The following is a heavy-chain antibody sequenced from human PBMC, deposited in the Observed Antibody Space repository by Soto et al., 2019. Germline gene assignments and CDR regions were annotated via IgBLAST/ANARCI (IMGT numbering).Heavy chain of an antibody. CDR3: AWSHSVLGYFYYGMDV. V-gene: IGHV1-69*01. CDR1: GGTFSSYA. D-gene: IGHD4-4*01. CDR2: SIPVFGTP. J-gene: IGHJ6*02. Sequence: QVQLVQSGAEVKKPGSSGKVSCTSSGGTFSSYAYSWVRQAPGQGLEWMGGSIPVFGTPTYAQNFQGRLTITGDESTRAAYMERRSLSSEDTAVCYCAWSHSVLGYFYYGMDVWGQGTTVTVSS.